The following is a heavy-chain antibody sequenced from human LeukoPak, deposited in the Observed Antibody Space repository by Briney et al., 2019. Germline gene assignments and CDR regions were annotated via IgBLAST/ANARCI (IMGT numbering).Heavy chain of an antibody. CDR3: ARYCSGGSCYDMNFDY. D-gene: IGHD2-15*01. Sequence: SETLSLTCAVYGGSFSGYYWSWIRQPPGKGLEWIGEINHSGSTNYNPSLKSRVTISVDTSKNQFFLKLSSVTAADTAVYYCARYCSGGSCYDMNFDYWGQGTLVTVSS. CDR1: GGSFSGYY. CDR2: INHSGST. V-gene: IGHV4-34*01. J-gene: IGHJ4*02.